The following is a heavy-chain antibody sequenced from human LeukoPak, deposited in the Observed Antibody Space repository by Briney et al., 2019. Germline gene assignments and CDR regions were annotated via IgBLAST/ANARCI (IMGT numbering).Heavy chain of an antibody. D-gene: IGHD3-22*01. V-gene: IGHV1-46*01. Sequence: ASVKVSCKASGYTFTSYYMHWVRQAPGQGLEWMGIINPSGGSTSYAQKFQGRVTMTRDMSTSTVYMELSSLRSDDTAVYYCARDARITMIVVVTHDAFDIWGQGTMVTVSS. CDR2: INPSGGST. J-gene: IGHJ3*02. CDR3: ARDARITMIVVVTHDAFDI. CDR1: GYTFTSYY.